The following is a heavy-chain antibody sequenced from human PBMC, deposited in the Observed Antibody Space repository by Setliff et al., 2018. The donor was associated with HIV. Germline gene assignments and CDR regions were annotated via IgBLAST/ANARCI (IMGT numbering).Heavy chain of an antibody. CDR3: ARDYAYDILTGYYSPPDAFDI. CDR2: ISAYNGNT. V-gene: IGHV1-18*01. D-gene: IGHD3-9*01. CDR1: GYTFTSYG. J-gene: IGHJ3*02. Sequence: ASVKVSCKASGYTFTSYGISWVRQAPGQGLEWMGWISAYNGNTNYAQKLQGRVTMTTDTSTSTAYMELRSLRSDDTAVHYCARDYAYDILTGYYSPPDAFDIWGQGTMVTVSS.